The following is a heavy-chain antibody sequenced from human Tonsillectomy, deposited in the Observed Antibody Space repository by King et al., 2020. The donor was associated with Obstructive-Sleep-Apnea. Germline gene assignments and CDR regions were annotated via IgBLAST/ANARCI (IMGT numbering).Heavy chain of an antibody. J-gene: IGHJ5*02. D-gene: IGHD5-12*01. V-gene: IGHV4-38-2*02. CDR2: IYHSGST. CDR3: ALGVATAAGYNWFDP. Sequence: VQLQESGPGLVKPSETLSLTCTVSGYSISSGYYWGWIRQPPGKGLEWIGSIYHSGSTYYNPSLKSRVTISVDTSKNQFSLKLSSVTAADTAVYYCALGVATAAGYNWFDPWGQGTLVTVSS. CDR1: GYSISSGYY.